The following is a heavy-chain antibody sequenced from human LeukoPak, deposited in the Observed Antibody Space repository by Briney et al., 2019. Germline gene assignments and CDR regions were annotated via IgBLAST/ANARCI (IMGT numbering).Heavy chain of an antibody. CDR1: GGSISSYY. J-gene: IGHJ4*02. Sequence: PSETLSLTCTVSGGSISSYYWSWIRQPPGKGLEWIGYIYYSGSTNYNPSLKSRVTISVDTSKNQFSLKLSSATAADTAVYYCAREVHSSGWYSTRYFDYWGQGTLVTVSS. V-gene: IGHV4-59*01. CDR3: AREVHSSGWYSTRYFDY. D-gene: IGHD6-19*01. CDR2: IYYSGST.